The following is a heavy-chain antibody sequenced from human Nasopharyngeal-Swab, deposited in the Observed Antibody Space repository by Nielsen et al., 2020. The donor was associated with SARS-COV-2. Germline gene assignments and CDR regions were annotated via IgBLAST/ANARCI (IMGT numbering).Heavy chain of an antibody. D-gene: IGHD2-15*01. Sequence: LSLSWTVSGGSFSSGGYYWSWIRQHPGKGLEWIGYIYYSGSTYYNPSLKSRVTISVDTSKNQFSLKLSSVTAADTAVYYCARAIGWAFDIWGQGTMVTVSS. CDR1: GGSFSSGGYY. J-gene: IGHJ3*02. CDR2: IYYSGST. CDR3: ARAIGWAFDI. V-gene: IGHV4-31*02.